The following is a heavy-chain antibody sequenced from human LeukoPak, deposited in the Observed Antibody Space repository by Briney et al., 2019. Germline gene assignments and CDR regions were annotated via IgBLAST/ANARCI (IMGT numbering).Heavy chain of an antibody. J-gene: IGHJ4*02. CDR1: GGSFSGYY. V-gene: IGHV4-34*01. D-gene: IGHD6-13*01. Sequence: SETLSLTCAVYGGSFSGYYWSWIRQPPGKGLEWIGEINHSGSTNYNPSLKSRVTISVDTSKNQFSLKLSSVTAADTAVYYCARAHSSSRRLWGQGTLVTVSS. CDR3: ARAHSSSRRL. CDR2: INHSGST.